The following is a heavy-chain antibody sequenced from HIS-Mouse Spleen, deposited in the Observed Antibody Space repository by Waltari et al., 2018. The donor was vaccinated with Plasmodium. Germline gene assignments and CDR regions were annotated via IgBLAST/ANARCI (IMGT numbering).Heavy chain of an antibody. CDR1: GGSISSSSYY. J-gene: IGHJ4*02. CDR3: ARADAAAGPLDY. V-gene: IGHV4-39*07. Sequence: QLQLQESGPGLVKPSETLSLTCTVSGGSISSSSYYWGWIRQPPGKGLEWIGSIYYSGGTYYNPSLKSRVTSSVDTSKNQFSLKLSSVTAADTAVYYCARADAAAGPLDYWGQGTLVTVSS. D-gene: IGHD6-13*01. CDR2: IYYSGGT.